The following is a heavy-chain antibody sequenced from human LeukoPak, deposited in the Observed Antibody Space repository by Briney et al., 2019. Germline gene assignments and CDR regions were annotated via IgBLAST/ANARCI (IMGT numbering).Heavy chain of an antibody. V-gene: IGHV4-4*02. J-gene: IGHJ4*02. D-gene: IGHD3-16*01. CDR2: IYHSGST. CDR1: GGSISSSNW. CDR3: VRQRRDYVWGSNSGRNGFDY. Sequence: PSGTPSLTCAVSGGSISSSNWWSWVRQPPGKGLEWIGEIYHSGSTNYNPSLKSRVTISVDKSKNQFSLKLSSVTAADTAVYYCVRQRRDYVWGSNSGRNGFDYWGQGTLVTVSS.